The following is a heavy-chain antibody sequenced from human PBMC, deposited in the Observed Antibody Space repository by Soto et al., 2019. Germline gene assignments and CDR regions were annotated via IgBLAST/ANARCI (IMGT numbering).Heavy chain of an antibody. CDR3: ARDQSPYQLLSAVGLGPANY. D-gene: IGHD2-2*01. Sequence: ASVKVSCKASGYTFTSYYMHWVRQAPGQGLEWMGIINPSGGSTSYAQKFQGRVTMTRDTSTSTVYMELSSLRSEDTAVYYCARDQSPYQLLSAVGLGPANYWGQGTLVTVSS. CDR2: INPSGGST. V-gene: IGHV1-46*01. J-gene: IGHJ4*02. CDR1: GYTFTSYY.